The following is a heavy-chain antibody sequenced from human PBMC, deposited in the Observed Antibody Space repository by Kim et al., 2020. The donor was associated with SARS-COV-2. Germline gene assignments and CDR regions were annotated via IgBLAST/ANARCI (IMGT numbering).Heavy chain of an antibody. CDR3: VNPQYGYHFDY. J-gene: IGHJ4*02. CDR1: GFTFSDHD. V-gene: IGHV3-72*01. CDR2: SKNRRGSYTT. Sequence: GGSLRLSCAASGFTFSDHDIDWVRQAPGKGLEWVGRSKNRRGSYTTDYAASVKGRFTISRGDSKDFLYLQMSSLKIEDTAVYYCVNPQYGYHFDYWGRGT. D-gene: IGHD5-12*01.